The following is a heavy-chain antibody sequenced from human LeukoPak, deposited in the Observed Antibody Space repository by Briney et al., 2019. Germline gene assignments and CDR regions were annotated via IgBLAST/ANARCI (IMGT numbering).Heavy chain of an antibody. V-gene: IGHV4-4*02. D-gene: IGHD3-10*01. CDR1: GDSISSSNW. Sequence: SETPSLTCAVSGDSISSSNWWCWVRQPPGKGLQWIGEIYHSGSTNYNPSLKSRATTSVDKSKNQFSLKLTSVTAADTAVYYCASKRHASASGAFDIWGQGTMVTVSS. J-gene: IGHJ3*02. CDR2: IYHSGST. CDR3: ASKRHASASGAFDI.